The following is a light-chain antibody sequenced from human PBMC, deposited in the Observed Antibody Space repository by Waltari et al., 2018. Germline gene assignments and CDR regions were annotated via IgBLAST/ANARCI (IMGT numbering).Light chain of an antibody. CDR2: RSY. CDR3: ATGDDSLNAWV. J-gene: IGLJ3*02. V-gene: IGLV1-47*01. CDR1: SSNIGANY. Sequence: QSVLTQSPSASGTPGQRVTISGSGSSSNIGANYVYWYQQFPGTAPRLLLYRSYPRPSGVPGRFYGYKSGTSASMALSGLRSEDEADYYFATGDDSLNAWVFGGGTRLTAL.